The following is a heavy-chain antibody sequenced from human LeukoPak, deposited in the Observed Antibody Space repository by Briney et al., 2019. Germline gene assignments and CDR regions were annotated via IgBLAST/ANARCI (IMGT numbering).Heavy chain of an antibody. CDR2: LSYDGSNK. CDR3: ASTPFIWYSSGWTDAFDI. J-gene: IGHJ3*02. Sequence: SGGSLRLSCAASGLTFSSYAMHWVRQAPGKGLEWVAILSYDGSNKYYADSVKGRFIISRDNSNNTLYLQMNSLRAEDTAAYYCASTPFIWYSSGWTDAFDIWGQGTMDTVSS. V-gene: IGHV3-30-3*01. D-gene: IGHD6-19*01. CDR1: GLTFSSYA.